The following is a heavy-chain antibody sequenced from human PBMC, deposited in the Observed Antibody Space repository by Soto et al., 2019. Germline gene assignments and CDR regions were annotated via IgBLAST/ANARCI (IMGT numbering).Heavy chain of an antibody. V-gene: IGHV1-18*01. CDR3: ARALPYLWFGELLYGWFDP. J-gene: IGHJ5*02. CDR2: ISAYNGNT. Sequence: ASVNVSSKASGYTFTSYGISWVRQAPGQGLEWMGWISAYNGNTNYAQKLQGRVTMTTDTSTSTAYMELRSLRSDDTAVYYCARALPYLWFGELLYGWFDPWGQGTLVTVSS. D-gene: IGHD3-10*01. CDR1: GYTFTSYG.